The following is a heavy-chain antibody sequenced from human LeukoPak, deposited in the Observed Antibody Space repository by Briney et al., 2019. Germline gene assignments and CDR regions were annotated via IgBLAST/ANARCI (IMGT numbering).Heavy chain of an antibody. J-gene: IGHJ6*02. CDR2: ISISGTKT. Sequence: GGSLRLSCAASEFDFSTHAMTWVRQAPGKGLEWVSAISISGTKTYYADSVKGRLTISRDNSKNTLYLQMSNLRAEDTAVYFCARGGGLDVWGQGATVTVSS. D-gene: IGHD3-16*01. CDR1: EFDFSTHA. V-gene: IGHV3-23*01. CDR3: ARGGGLDV.